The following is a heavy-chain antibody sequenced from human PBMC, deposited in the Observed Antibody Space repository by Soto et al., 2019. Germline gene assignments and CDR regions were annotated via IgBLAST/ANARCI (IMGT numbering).Heavy chain of an antibody. CDR2: INHSGST. CDR3: AGLLPAPDYYFDY. V-gene: IGHV4-34*01. J-gene: IGHJ4*02. CDR1: GGSFSGYY. Sequence: QVQLQQWGAGLLKPSETLSLTCAVYGGSFSGYYWNWIRQPPGKGLEWIGEINHSGSTNYNPSLKPRVTISVDTSKNQFSLKLSSVTAADTAVYYCAGLLPAPDYYFDYWGQGTLVTVSS.